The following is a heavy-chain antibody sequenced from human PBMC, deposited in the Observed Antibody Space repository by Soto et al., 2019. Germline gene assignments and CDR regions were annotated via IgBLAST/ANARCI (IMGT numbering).Heavy chain of an antibody. CDR3: AKEAANTYSSSWGWFDP. CDR1: GFTFSSYG. Sequence: PGGSLRLSCAASGFTFSSYGMHWVRQAPGKGLEWVAVISYDGSNKYYADSVKGRFTISRDNSKNTLYLQMNSLRAEDTAVYYYAKEAANTYSSSWGWFDPWGQGTLVTVSS. V-gene: IGHV3-30*18. J-gene: IGHJ5*02. D-gene: IGHD6-13*01. CDR2: ISYDGSNK.